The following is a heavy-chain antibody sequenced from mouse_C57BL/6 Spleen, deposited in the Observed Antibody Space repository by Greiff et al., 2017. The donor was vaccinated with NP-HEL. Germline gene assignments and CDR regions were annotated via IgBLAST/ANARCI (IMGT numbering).Heavy chain of an antibody. CDR2: IRSKSNNYAT. J-gene: IGHJ1*03. CDR1: GFSFNTYA. V-gene: IGHV10-1*01. D-gene: IGHD2-1*01. CDR3: VRGTLYYGNHWYFDV. Sequence: EVQGVESGGGLVPPKGSLKLSCAASGFSFNTYAMNWVRQAPGKGLEWVARIRSKSNNYATYYADSVKDRFTISRDDSESMLYLQMNNLKTEDTAMYYWVRGTLYYGNHWYFDVWGTGTTVTVSS.